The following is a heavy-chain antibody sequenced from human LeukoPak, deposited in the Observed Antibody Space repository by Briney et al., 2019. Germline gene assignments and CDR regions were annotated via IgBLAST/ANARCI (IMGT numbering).Heavy chain of an antibody. J-gene: IGHJ2*01. D-gene: IGHD3-16*01. Sequence: GGSLRLSCAASGFIFNSYAMSWVRQAPGKGLEWVSTVSGSGDSTFYAGSVKGRVTISRDNSRNTLYLQMNNLSAEDTAIYYCAKDWGISLAIWYFDLWGRGTRVTVSS. CDR2: VSGSGDST. V-gene: IGHV3-23*01. CDR1: GFIFNSYA. CDR3: AKDWGISLAIWYFDL.